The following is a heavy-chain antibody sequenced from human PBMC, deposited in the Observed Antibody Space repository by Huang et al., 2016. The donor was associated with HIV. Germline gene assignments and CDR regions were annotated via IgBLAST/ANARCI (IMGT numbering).Heavy chain of an antibody. Sequence: QEQLVQSGPEVRDPGASVTVSCKASGYRFMHYDIHWVRQAAGQDLAWMGWLNPNSGNNGFSRRFQGRETTTRDIASTTVFMQLRRLTSDDTATYYCARGFSLGFYYKIKYPYAFDLWGQGTVVTVTS. CDR3: ARGFSLGFYYKIKYPYAFDL. CDR2: LNPNSGNN. V-gene: IGHV1-8*01. J-gene: IGHJ3*01. CDR1: GYRFMHYD. D-gene: IGHD3-22*01.